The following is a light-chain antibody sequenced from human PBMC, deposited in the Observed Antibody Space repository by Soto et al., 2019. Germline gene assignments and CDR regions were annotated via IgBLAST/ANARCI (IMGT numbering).Light chain of an antibody. V-gene: IGKV1-9*01. CDR2: AAS. CDR1: RAISNY. CDR3: QQYYSFPST. Sequence: DIQLTQSPSFLSASVGDRVTITCRASRAISNYLAWYQQKPGKAPKLLIYAASTLQSGVPSRFSGSGSGTEFTLTISCLQSEDFATYYCQQYYSFPSTFGQGTKVDIK. J-gene: IGKJ1*01.